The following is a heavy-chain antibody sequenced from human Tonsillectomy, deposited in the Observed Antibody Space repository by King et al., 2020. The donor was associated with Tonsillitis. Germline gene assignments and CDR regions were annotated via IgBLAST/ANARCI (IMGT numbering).Heavy chain of an antibody. CDR1: GGSIRSGGYS. J-gene: IGHJ4*02. V-gene: IGHV4-30-2*01. CDR3: ARSCGLDGYASYFDY. D-gene: IGHD5-24*01. Sequence: QLQESGSGLVKPSQTLSLTCAVSGGSIRSGGYSWNWIRQAPGKGLEWIGYSYHSGNTYYNPSLKSRVTISVDRSKSQFSLKLSSVTAADTAVYYCARSCGLDGYASYFDYWGQGTLVTVSS. CDR2: SYHSGNT.